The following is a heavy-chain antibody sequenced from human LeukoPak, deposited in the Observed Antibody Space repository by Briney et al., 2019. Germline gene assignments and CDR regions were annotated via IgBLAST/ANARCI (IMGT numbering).Heavy chain of an antibody. V-gene: IGHV1-2*02. CDR2: INPNSGGT. CDR3: ARAVAGYLKPFDY. Sequence: GASVKVSCKASGYTFTGYYMHWVRQAPGQGLEWMGWINPNSGGTNYAQKFQGRVTMTRDTSTSTAYMELSRLRSDDTAVYYCARAVAGYLKPFDYWGQGTLVTVSS. J-gene: IGHJ4*02. CDR1: GYTFTGYY. D-gene: IGHD6-19*01.